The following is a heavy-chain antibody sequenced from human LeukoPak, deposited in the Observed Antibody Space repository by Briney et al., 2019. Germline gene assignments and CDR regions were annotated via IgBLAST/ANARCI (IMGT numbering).Heavy chain of an antibody. CDR2: IKQDGSEK. J-gene: IGHJ4*02. V-gene: IGHV3-7*01. D-gene: IGHD3-22*01. Sequence: QPGGSLRLSCAASGFTFSSYWMSWVRQAPGKGLEWVANIKQDGSEKYYVDSVKGRFTISRDNAKNSLYLQMNSLRAEDTAVYYCAKDLGDYYDSSGYNTHSPFDYWGQGTLVTVSS. CDR1: GFTFSSYW. CDR3: AKDLGDYYDSSGYNTHSPFDY.